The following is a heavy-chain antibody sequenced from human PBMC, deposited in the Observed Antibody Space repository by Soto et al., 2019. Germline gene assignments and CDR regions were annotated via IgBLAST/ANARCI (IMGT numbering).Heavy chain of an antibody. CDR2: INHSGTT. CDR3: ARWGGFCPAGVCAAPFDP. CDR1: GGSIRSAGHD. Sequence: TLSLTCTVSGGSIRSAGHDWSWIRHHPGKGLEWIGYINHSGTTFYNPSLNRPLTISVDTSVNQFSLGLTSVTAADTAVDLCARWGGFCPAGVCAAPFDPWGQGTLVTVSS. J-gene: IGHJ5*02. D-gene: IGHD2-8*01. V-gene: IGHV4-31*01.